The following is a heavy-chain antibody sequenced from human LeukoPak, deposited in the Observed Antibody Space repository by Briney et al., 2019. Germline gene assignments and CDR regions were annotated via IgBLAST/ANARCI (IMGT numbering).Heavy chain of an antibody. D-gene: IGHD2-2*01. J-gene: IGHJ5*02. Sequence: SETLSLTCAVYGGSFSGYYWSWIRQPPGKGLEWIGEINHSGSTNYNPSLKSRVTISVDTSKNQFSLKLSSVTAADTAVYYCARRLPRPKRYCSSTSCGSWFDPWGQGTLVTVSS. CDR3: ARRLPRPKRYCSSTSCGSWFDP. V-gene: IGHV4-34*01. CDR1: GGSFSGYY. CDR2: INHSGST.